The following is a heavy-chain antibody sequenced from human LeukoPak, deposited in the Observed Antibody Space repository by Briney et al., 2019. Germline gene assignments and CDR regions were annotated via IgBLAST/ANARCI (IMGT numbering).Heavy chain of an antibody. J-gene: IGHJ4*02. Sequence: SQTLSLTCAVSGGSISSGGYSWSWIRQPPGKGLEWIGYIYHSVSTYYNPSLKSRATISVDRSKNQFSQKLCTGTAAATAVYYCGKRGGSGLQWGQGTLVTVSS. V-gene: IGHV4-30-2*01. CDR2: IYHSVST. D-gene: IGHD3-10*01. CDR1: GGSISSGGYS. CDR3: GKRGGSGLQ.